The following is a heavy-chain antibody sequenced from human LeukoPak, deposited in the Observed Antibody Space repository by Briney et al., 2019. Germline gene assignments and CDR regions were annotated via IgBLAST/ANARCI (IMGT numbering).Heavy chain of an antibody. J-gene: IGHJ4*02. V-gene: IGHV3-15*01. CDR2: IKSKTDGGAT. CDR1: GFTFSNAW. CDR3: ARVVRETYGGNAYYFDY. Sequence: GGSLRLSCAASGFTFSNAWMSWVRQAPGKGLEWVGRIKSKTDGGATDYAAPVKGRFTISRDDSKNTLYLQMNSLRAEDTAVYYCARVVRETYGGNAYYFDYWGQGTLVTVSS. D-gene: IGHD4-23*01.